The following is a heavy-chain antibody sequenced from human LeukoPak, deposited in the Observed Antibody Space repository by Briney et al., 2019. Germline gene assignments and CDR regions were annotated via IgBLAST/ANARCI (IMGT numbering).Heavy chain of an antibody. CDR2: IGTAGDT. CDR3: ARGLSDYYDTAFDI. D-gene: IGHD3-22*01. J-gene: IGHJ3*02. CDR1: GFTFSSYD. V-gene: IGHV3-13*01. Sequence: GGSLRLSCAASGFTFSSYDMHWVRQAPGKGLEWVSAIGTAGDTYYPGSVKGRFTISRENAKNSLYLQMNSLRAGDTAVYYCARGLSDYYDTAFDIWGQGTMVTVSS.